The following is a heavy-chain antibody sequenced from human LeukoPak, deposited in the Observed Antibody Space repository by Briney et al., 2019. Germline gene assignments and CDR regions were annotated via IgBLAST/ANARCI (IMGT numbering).Heavy chain of an antibody. D-gene: IGHD3-3*01. CDR3: ARATLTNLYNWFDP. V-gene: IGHV4-4*07. J-gene: IGHJ5*02. CDR2: IYTSEST. CDR1: GGSISNYY. Sequence: SETLSLTCTVSGGSISNYYWSWIRQPAGKGLEWIGRIYTSESTNYNPSLKSRVTISVDTSKNQFSLKLSSVTAADTAVYYCARATLTNLYNWFDPWGQGTLVTVSS.